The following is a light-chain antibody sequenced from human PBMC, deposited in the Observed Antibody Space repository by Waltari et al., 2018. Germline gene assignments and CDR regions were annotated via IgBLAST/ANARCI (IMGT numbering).Light chain of an antibody. CDR3: QHDLRLPVT. Sequence: EIVLTQSPGTLSLSPGESATLSCRTSQSVTRALAWYQQKPGQAPRLLISGASNRATGIQDRFSGSGSGKDFSLTISSLEPEDFAVDYCQHDLRLPVTFGQGTKVEVK. CDR1: QSVTRA. V-gene: IGKV3-20*01. J-gene: IGKJ1*01. CDR2: GAS.